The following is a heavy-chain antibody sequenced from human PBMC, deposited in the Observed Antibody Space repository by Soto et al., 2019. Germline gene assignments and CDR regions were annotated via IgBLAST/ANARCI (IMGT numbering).Heavy chain of an antibody. J-gene: IGHJ4*02. D-gene: IGHD4-17*01. CDR2: ISYDGSNK. CDR1: GFTFSSYG. V-gene: IGHV3-30*03. Sequence: GGSLRLSCAASGFTFSSYGMHWVRQAPGKGLEWVAVISYDGSNKYYADSVKGRFTISRDNSKNTLYLQMNSLRAEDTALYYCATTVPNTNYWGQGTLVTVSS. CDR3: ATTVPNTNY.